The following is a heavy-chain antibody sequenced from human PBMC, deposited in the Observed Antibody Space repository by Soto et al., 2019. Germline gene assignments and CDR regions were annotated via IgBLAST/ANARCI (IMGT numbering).Heavy chain of an antibody. J-gene: IGHJ6*02. V-gene: IGHV3-13*05. CDR2: ISAAGDP. CDR3: ARTDRDFDGLDV. Sequence: EVQLVESGGGLVQPGGSLRLSCEASGFTFRNYDMHWVRQGTGKGLEWVSGISAAGDPDYADSVEGRFTISREKAQNSFFLQMNSLRVGEPAVYYCARTDRDFDGLDVWGQGTTVIVSS. CDR1: GFTFRNYD.